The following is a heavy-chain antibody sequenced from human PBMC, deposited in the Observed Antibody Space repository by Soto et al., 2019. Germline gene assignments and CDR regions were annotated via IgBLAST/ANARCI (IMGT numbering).Heavy chain of an antibody. CDR1: GGTFSSYA. J-gene: IGHJ6*02. CDR3: ARSQGSSTSLEIYYYYYYGMDV. CDR2: IIPISGTA. Sequence: QVRLVQTGAEVKKPGSSVKFSCKASGGTFSSYAISWVRQAPGQGLEWMGGIIPISGTANYAEKFQGRVTITADESTSTAYMELSSLRSEDTAVYYCARSQGSSTSLEIYYYYYYGMDVWGQGTTVTVSS. D-gene: IGHD2-2*01. V-gene: IGHV1-69*01.